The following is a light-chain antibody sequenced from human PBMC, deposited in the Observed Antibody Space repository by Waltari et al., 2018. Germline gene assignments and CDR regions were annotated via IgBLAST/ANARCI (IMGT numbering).Light chain of an antibody. CDR1: QSVSRS. CDR2: DAS. Sequence: EFVLTQSPGSLSLSPGEGATVSCRASQSVSRSLTWYQQKPGQAPRLLIYDASSRATGIPDRFSGSGSGTDFSLTISRLQPEDFAVYYCQHYVRLPATFGQGTKVEIK. CDR3: QHYVRLPAT. J-gene: IGKJ1*01. V-gene: IGKV3-20*01.